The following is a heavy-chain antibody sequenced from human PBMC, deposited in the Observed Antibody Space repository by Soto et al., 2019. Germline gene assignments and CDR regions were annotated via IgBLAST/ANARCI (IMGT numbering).Heavy chain of an antibody. V-gene: IGHV3-15*07. D-gene: IGHD2-2*01. J-gene: IGHJ6*02. CDR2: IKSKTDGGTA. CDR1: GFTFTNAW. CDR3: TPGWVPAAAKGYYYYATDV. Sequence: EVQLVESGGGLVKPGVSLRLSCAASGFTFTNAWMNWVRQAPGKGLEWVGRIKSKTDGGTADYAAPVKGRFTISRDDSRTTLYLQMNSLKAEDTAVYYCTPGWVPAAAKGYYYYATDVWGQGTTVTVSS.